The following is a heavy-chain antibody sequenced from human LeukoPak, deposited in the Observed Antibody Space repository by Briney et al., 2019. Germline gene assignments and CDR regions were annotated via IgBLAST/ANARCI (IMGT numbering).Heavy chain of an antibody. J-gene: IGHJ3*02. CDR1: GFSFNTYS. CDR2: ISSTSGPI. Sequence: GGSLRLSCAASGFSFNTYSMNWVRQAPGKGLEWVSSISSTSGPILYADSVKGRFSISRDNAKNSLYLQMNSLRVEDTAVYYCTSRYCTTTNCYSFDKWRHGTLVTVSS. CDR3: TSRYCTTTNCYSFDK. V-gene: IGHV3-21*01. D-gene: IGHD2-2*01.